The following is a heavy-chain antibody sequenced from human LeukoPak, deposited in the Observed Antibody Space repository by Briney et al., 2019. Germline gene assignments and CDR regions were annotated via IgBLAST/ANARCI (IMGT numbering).Heavy chain of an antibody. V-gene: IGHV1-2*02. Sequence: ASVKVSCKASGYTFTGYYTHWVRQAPGQGLEWMGWINPNSGGTKYAQKFQGRVTMTRDTSISTAYMELTRPRSDDTAVYYCASEPFSSGWDYWGQGTLVTVSS. CDR2: INPNSGGT. D-gene: IGHD6-19*01. CDR1: GYTFTGYY. J-gene: IGHJ4*02. CDR3: ASEPFSSGWDY.